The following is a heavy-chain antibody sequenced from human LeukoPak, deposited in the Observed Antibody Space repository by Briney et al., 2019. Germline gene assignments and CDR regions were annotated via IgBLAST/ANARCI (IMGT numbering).Heavy chain of an antibody. J-gene: IGHJ5*02. CDR2: INAGNGNT. CDR1: GYTFTSYA. V-gene: IGHV1-3*01. Sequence: GASVKVSCKASGYTFTSYAMHWVRQAPGQRLEWMGWINAGNGNTKYSQKFQGRVTITRDTSASTAYMELSSLRSEDTAVYYCARGGMPAGWFDPWGQGTLVTVSP. CDR3: ARGGMPAGWFDP. D-gene: IGHD2-2*01.